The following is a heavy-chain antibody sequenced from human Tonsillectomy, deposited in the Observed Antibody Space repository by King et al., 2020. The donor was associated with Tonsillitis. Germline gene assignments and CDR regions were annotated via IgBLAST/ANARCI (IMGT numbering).Heavy chain of an antibody. CDR1: GYSFTNYW. D-gene: IGHD6-13*01. CDR3: ARLAPGGEAAAWLSWFDP. CDR2: IDPSDSLS. J-gene: IGHJ5*02. V-gene: IGHV5-10-1*03. Sequence: QLVQSGAEVKKPGESLRISCRGSGYSFTNYWITWVRQVPGRGLEWLGNIDPSDSLSNNSPSSQGHVTISVDKSISTAYLQWTSLEASDTAIYYCARLAPGGEAAAWLSWFDPWGEGTVVTVSS.